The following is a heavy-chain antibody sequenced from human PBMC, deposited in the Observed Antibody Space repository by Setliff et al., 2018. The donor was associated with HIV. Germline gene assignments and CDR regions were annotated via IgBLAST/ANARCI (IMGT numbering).Heavy chain of an antibody. Sequence: GGSLRLSCAASNFTFSFYGMHWVRQAPGKGLEWVAFTPSDGSYKNYADSVKGRFTISRDNSKNTLYLQMDSLRAEDTAVYYCTKNLYSSRWSPLDYWGQGTLVTVSS. CDR2: TPSDGSYK. CDR1: NFTFSFYG. CDR3: TKNLYSSRWSPLDY. D-gene: IGHD6-13*01. V-gene: IGHV3-30*02. J-gene: IGHJ4*02.